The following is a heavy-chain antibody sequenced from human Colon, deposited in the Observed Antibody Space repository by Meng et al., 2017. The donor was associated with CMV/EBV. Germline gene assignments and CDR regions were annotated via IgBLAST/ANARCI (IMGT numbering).Heavy chain of an antibody. V-gene: IGHV3-7*01. CDR1: GFTFNGHW. J-gene: IGHJ4*02. D-gene: IGHD6-6*01. CDR2: IDPGGSVE. CDR3: ARTDTTSSGYFDY. Sequence: GGSLRLSCAASGFTFNGHWMSWVRQAPGKGLEWVANIDPGGSVEKYVDSVKGRFTISRDNAKNSLFLQMNSLRAEDTAVFYCARTDTTSSGYFDYWGQGAVVTVSS.